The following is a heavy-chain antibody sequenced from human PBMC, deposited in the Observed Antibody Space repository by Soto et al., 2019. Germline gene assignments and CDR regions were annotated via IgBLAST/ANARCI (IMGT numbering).Heavy chain of an antibody. J-gene: IGHJ2*01. Sequence: EVQLLESGGGLVQPGGSLRLSCEGSGFTFISYAMNWVRQAPGKGLEWVSAVSGGGETTFYADSVKGRFTISRDNSKNTVTRQINSLGVDDTAVYYCARKVPGSTSFRIYWYFDLWGRGNLVTVPS. CDR1: GFTFISYA. D-gene: IGHD3-10*01. V-gene: IGHV3-23*01. CDR2: VSGGGETT. CDR3: ARKVPGSTSFRIYWYFDL.